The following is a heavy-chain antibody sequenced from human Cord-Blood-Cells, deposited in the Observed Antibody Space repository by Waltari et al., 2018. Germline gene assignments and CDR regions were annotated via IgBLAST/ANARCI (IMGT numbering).Heavy chain of an antibody. J-gene: IGHJ2*01. CDR1: GFTFDDYA. CDR2: ISWNSGSR. D-gene: IGHD3-10*01. CDR3: AKAGNYGSGSYYWYFDL. V-gene: IGHV3-9*01. Sequence: EVQLVESGGGLVQPGRSLRLSCAASGFTFDDYAMHWVRQAPGKGLGWVSGISWNSGSRGYADSVKGRFTISRDNAKNSLYLQMNSLRAEDTALYYCAKAGNYGSGSYYWYFDLWGRGTLVTVSS.